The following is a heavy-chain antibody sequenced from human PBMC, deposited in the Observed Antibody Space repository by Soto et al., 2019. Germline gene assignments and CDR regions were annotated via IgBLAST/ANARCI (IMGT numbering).Heavy chain of an antibody. Sequence: ASVKVSCKASGYTFTSYGISWVRQAPGQGLEWMGWISAYSGNTNYAQKLQGRVTMTTDTSTSTAYMELRSLRSDDTAVYYCGREVVRVAGTRWFDPWGQGTQVTVSS. V-gene: IGHV1-18*01. CDR1: GYTFTSYG. CDR2: ISAYSGNT. D-gene: IGHD6-19*01. J-gene: IGHJ5*02. CDR3: GREVVRVAGTRWFDP.